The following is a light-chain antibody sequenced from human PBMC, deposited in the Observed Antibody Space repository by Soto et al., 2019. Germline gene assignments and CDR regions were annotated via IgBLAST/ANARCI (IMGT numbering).Light chain of an antibody. CDR3: QHFNNYLIT. J-gene: IGKJ5*01. CDR2: DAS. Sequence: AIQLMQNPSSLSASVCGRVTITCRSSEGLRSALAWYQQTPGKPPKLLIYDASNLEGGVPSRFSGSGSGTDFTLTISSLQPEDFATYYCQHFNNYLITFGQGTRLEVK. CDR1: EGLRSA. V-gene: IGKV1D-13*01.